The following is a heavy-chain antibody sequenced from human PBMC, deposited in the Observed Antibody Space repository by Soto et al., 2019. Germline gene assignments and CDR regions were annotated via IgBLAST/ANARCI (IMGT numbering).Heavy chain of an antibody. CDR3: TTDSYSTIIIVRFDY. CDR2: IKSKTDGGTT. V-gene: IGHV3-15*07. Sequence: PGGSLRLSCAASGFTFTNAWINWVRQAPGKGLEWVGRIKSKTDGGTTDYAEPGKGRFDISRDDSNNMVYLQMNSLKIEDTAIYYCTTDSYSTIIIVRFDYWGHGTLVTVSS. CDR1: GFTFTNAW. D-gene: IGHD2-8*01. J-gene: IGHJ4*01.